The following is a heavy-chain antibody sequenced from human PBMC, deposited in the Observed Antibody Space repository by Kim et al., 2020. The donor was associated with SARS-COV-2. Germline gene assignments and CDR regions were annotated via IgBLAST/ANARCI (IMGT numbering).Heavy chain of an antibody. CDR1: GFTFSSYA. Sequence: GGSLRLSCAASGFTFSSYAMSWVRQAPGKGLEWVSAISGSGGSTYYADSVKGRFTISRDNSKNTLYMQMNSLRAEDTAVYYCAKDPSIYGSGSYRHIPYYYYGMDVWGQGTTVTVSS. J-gene: IGHJ6*02. CDR2: ISGSGGST. CDR3: AKDPSIYGSGSYRHIPYYYYGMDV. V-gene: IGHV3-23*01. D-gene: IGHD3-10*01.